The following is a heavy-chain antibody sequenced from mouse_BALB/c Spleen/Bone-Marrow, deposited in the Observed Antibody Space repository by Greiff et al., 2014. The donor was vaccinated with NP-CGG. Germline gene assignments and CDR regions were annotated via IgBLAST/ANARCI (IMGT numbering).Heavy chain of an antibody. J-gene: IGHJ4*01. CDR1: GFSLTRYG. CDR3: ARDYYYGSRAMDY. Sequence: QVQLQQPGPGLMQPSQSLSITCTVSGFSLTRYGIHWVRQSPGKGLEWLGVIWSGGSTDYNAAFISRLSINKDNSKSQVFFKMNRLQANDAAIYYCARDYYYGSRAMDYWGQGTSVTVSS. V-gene: IGHV2-2*02. CDR2: IWSGGST. D-gene: IGHD1-1*01.